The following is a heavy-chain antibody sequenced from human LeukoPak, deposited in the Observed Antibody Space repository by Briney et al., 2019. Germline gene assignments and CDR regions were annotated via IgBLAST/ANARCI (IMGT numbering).Heavy chain of an antibody. CDR3: ARVLWESYYYDSSGYILLGY. V-gene: IGHV1-69*13. CDR1: GGTFSSYA. CDR2: IIPIFGTA. J-gene: IGHJ4*02. Sequence: SVKVSCKASGGTFSSYAISWVRQAPGQGLEWMGGIIPIFGTANYAQKFQGRVTITADESTSTAYMELSSLRSEDTAVYYCARVLWESYYYDSSGYILLGYWGQGTLVTVSS. D-gene: IGHD3-22*01.